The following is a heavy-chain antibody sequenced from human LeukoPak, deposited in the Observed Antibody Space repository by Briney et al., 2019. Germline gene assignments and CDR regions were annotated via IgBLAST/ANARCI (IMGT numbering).Heavy chain of an antibody. D-gene: IGHD6-13*01. CDR1: GGSVSSGSYY. J-gene: IGHJ4*02. CDR3: VLYGRQQLGTFDY. CDR2: IYYSGST. Sequence: SETLSLTCTVSGGSVSSGSYYWSWIRQPPGKGLEWIGYIYYSGSTNYNPSLKSRVTISVDTSKNQFSLKLSSVTAADTAVYYCVLYGRQQLGTFDYWGQGTLVTVSS. V-gene: IGHV4-61*01.